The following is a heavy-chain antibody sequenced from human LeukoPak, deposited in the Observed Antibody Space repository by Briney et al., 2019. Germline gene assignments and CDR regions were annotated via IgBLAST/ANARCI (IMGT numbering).Heavy chain of an antibody. CDR3: ARGLPVVPAAMSGSWFDA. Sequence: SETLSLTCAVYGGSFSGYYWSWIRQPPGKGLEWIGEINHSGSTNYNPSLKSRVTISVNTSKNQLSLKLSSVPAADTAVYYCARGLPVVPAAMSGSWFDAWGKGTLVSVSS. D-gene: IGHD2-2*01. J-gene: IGHJ5*02. CDR1: GGSFSGYY. CDR2: INHSGST. V-gene: IGHV4-34*01.